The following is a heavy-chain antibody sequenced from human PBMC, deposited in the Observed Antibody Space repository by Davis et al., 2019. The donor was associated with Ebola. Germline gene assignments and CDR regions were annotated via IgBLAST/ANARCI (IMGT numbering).Heavy chain of an antibody. V-gene: IGHV1-18*04. CDR1: GYTFTSYG. CDR3: ARVRAADTYYYDSSGYYGNFDY. CDR2: ISAYNGNT. D-gene: IGHD3-22*01. Sequence: ASVKVSCKASGYTFTSYGISWVRQAPGQGLEWMGWISAYNGNTNYAQKLQGRVTMTTDTSTSTAYMELSRLRSDDTAVYYCARVRAADTYYYDSSGYYGNFDYWGQGTLVTVSS. J-gene: IGHJ4*02.